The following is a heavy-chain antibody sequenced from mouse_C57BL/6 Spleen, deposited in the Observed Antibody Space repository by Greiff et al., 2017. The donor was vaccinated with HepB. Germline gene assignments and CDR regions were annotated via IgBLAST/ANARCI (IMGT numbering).Heavy chain of an antibody. CDR2: IYPGNSDT. D-gene: IGHD4-1*01. V-gene: IGHV1-5*01. J-gene: IGHJ3*01. CDR1: GYTFTSYW. CDR3: TRLGLWFAY. Sequence: VHVKQSGTVLARPGASVKMSCKTSGYTFTSYWMHWVKQRPGQGLEWIGAIYPGNSDTSYNQKFKGKAKLTAVTSASTAYMELSSLTNEDSAVYYCTRLGLWFAYWGQGTLVTVSA.